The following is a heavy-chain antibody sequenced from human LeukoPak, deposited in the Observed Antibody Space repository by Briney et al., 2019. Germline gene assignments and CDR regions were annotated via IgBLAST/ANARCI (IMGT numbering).Heavy chain of an antibody. V-gene: IGHV4-59*08. CDR3: ARQLERSPWVDY. J-gene: IGHJ4*02. D-gene: IGHD1-1*01. CDR1: GGSISKYY. CDR2: IYNSGRT. Sequence: PSETLSLTCTVSGGSISKYYWSWIRQPPGKGLEWIGYIYNSGRTNYNPSLKSRVTISVDTSKNQFSLRLSSVTAADTAMYYCARQLERSPWVDYWGQGTLVTVSS.